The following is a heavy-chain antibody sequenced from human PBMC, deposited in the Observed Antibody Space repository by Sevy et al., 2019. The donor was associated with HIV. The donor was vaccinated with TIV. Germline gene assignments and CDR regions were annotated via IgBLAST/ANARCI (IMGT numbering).Heavy chain of an antibody. CDR2: ISSSGNTI. D-gene: IGHD6-19*01. V-gene: IGHV3-11*04. J-gene: IGHJ4*02. CDR1: GFTFSDYY. Sequence: GGSLRLSCGASGFTFSDYYMTWIRQAPGKGRGGVSYISSSGNTIFYEDSVKGRFTVSRDNAKNFLYLQMNSLRADDTALYYCARESVPGFSNINFDYWGQGTLVTVSS. CDR3: ARESVPGFSNINFDY.